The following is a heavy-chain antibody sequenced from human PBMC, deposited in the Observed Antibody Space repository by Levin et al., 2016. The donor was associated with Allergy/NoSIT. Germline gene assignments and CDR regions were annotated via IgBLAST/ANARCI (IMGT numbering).Heavy chain of an antibody. CDR1: GGSFTAHY. CDR3: ARGLSTYYGSGNYDF. D-gene: IGHD3-10*01. J-gene: IGHJ4*02. Sequence: SETLSLTCAVYGGSFTAHYWTWIRQPPGKGLEWIGEINHRGTTNYNPSLKSRVIISVDTSKKLFSLNLTSVAAADTAVYYCARGLSTYYGSGNYDFWGQGTLATVSS. V-gene: IGHV4-34*01. CDR2: INHRGTT.